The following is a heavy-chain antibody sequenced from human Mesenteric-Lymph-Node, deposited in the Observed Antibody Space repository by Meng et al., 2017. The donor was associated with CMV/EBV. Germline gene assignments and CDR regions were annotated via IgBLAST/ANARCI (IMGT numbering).Heavy chain of an antibody. J-gene: IGHJ4*02. Sequence: GESLKISCAASGFTFSTYEMNWVRQAPGKGLEWVSYISSSGSTTYYVDSVKGRFTISRDNAKNSLYLQMNNLRAEDTALYYCARDSGVQFSYFDYWGQGTLVTVSS. CDR1: GFTFSTYE. CDR2: ISSSGSTT. D-gene: IGHD4-11*01. V-gene: IGHV3-48*03. CDR3: ARDSGVQFSYFDY.